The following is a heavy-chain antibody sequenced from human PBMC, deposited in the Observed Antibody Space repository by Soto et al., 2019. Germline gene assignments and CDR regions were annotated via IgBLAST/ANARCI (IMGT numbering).Heavy chain of an antibody. D-gene: IGHD2-2*01. CDR3: ARSMGYCSSTSCYHPQYYYYGMDV. CDR2: IYYSGST. Sequence: PSETLSLTCTVSGGSISSYYWSWIRQPPGKGLEWIGYIYYSGSTNYNXXXXXRVTISVDTSKNQFSLKLSSVTAADTAVYYCARSMGYCSSTSCYHPQYYYYGMDVWGQGTTVTVSS. CDR1: GGSISSYY. J-gene: IGHJ6*02. V-gene: IGHV4-59*01.